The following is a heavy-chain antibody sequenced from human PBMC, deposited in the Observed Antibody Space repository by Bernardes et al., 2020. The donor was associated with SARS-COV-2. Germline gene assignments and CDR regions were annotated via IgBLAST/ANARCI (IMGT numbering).Heavy chain of an antibody. CDR2: IYYSGST. CDR1: GGSISSYY. D-gene: IGHD6-19*01. V-gene: IGHV4-59*01. J-gene: IGHJ4*02. Sequence: SETLSLTCTVSGGSISSYYWSWIRQPPGKGLEWIGYIYYSGSTNYNPSLKSRVTISVDTSKNQFSLKLSSVTAADTAVYYCAMRVPDSSGGWGNYWGQGTLVTVSS. CDR3: AMRVPDSSGGWGNY.